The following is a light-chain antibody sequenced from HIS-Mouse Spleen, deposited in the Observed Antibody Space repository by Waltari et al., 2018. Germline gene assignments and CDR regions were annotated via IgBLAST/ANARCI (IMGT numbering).Light chain of an antibody. Sequence: QSALTQPRSVSGSPGQSVTISCTGTSRDVGRYTYVSWYQQHPGKAPKLMIYDVSKRPSGVPDRFSGSKSGNTASLTISGLQAEDETDYYCCSYAGSYTGVFGTGTKVTVL. CDR1: SRDVGRYTY. J-gene: IGLJ1*01. CDR3: CSYAGSYTGV. V-gene: IGLV2-11*01. CDR2: DVS.